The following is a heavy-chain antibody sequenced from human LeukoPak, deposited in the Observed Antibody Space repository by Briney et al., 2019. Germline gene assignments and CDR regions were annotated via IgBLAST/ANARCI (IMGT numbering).Heavy chain of an antibody. Sequence: SVKVSCKVSGGTFSSYAISWVRQAPGQGLEWMGGIIPIFGTANYAQKFQGRVTITADESTSTAYMELSSLRSEDTAVYYCARALGTGTTGTTRFDYWGQGTLVTVSS. CDR1: GGTFSSYA. J-gene: IGHJ4*02. D-gene: IGHD1-1*01. CDR2: IIPIFGTA. V-gene: IGHV1-69*01. CDR3: ARALGTGTTGTTRFDY.